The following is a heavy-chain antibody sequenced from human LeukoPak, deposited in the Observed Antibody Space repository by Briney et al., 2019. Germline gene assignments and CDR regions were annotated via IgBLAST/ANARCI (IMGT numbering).Heavy chain of an antibody. CDR1: GGSFSGYY. CDR3: ANEGRCSGRSCYLSY. Sequence: SETLSLTCAVYGGSFSGYYWSWIRQPPGKGLEWIGEINHSGSTNYNPSLKSRVTISVDTSKNQFSLKLSSVTAADTAVYYCANEGRCSGRSCYLSYWGQRTLVTVSS. CDR2: INHSGST. J-gene: IGHJ4*02. D-gene: IGHD2-15*01. V-gene: IGHV4-34*01.